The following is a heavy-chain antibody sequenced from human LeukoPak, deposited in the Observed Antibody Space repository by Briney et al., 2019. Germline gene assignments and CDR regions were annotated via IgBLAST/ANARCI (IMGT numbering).Heavy chain of an antibody. D-gene: IGHD6-19*01. V-gene: IGHV3-30*18. CDR3: AKEGGWYYFDY. J-gene: IGHJ4*02. CDR1: GFTFSSYG. Sequence: PGGSLRLSCAASGFTFSSYGMHWVRQAPGKGLEWVAVISYDGSNKYYADSVEGRFTISRDNSKNTLHLQMNSLRAEGTAVYYCAKEGGWYYFDYWGQGTLVTVSS. CDR2: ISYDGSNK.